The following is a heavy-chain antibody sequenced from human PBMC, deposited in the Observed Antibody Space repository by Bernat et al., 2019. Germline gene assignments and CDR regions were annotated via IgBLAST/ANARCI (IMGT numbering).Heavy chain of an antibody. CDR3: AGDDYGDYGDAFDI. CDR1: GFTFSSYW. CDR2: IKQDGSEK. J-gene: IGHJ3*02. Sequence: EVQLVESGGGLVQPGGSLILSCAASGFTFSSYWMSWVRQAPGKGLEWVANIKQDGSEKYYVDSVKGRFTISRDNAKNSLYLQMNSLRAEDTAVYYCAGDDYGDYGDAFDIWGQGTMVTVSS. D-gene: IGHD4-17*01. V-gene: IGHV3-7*03.